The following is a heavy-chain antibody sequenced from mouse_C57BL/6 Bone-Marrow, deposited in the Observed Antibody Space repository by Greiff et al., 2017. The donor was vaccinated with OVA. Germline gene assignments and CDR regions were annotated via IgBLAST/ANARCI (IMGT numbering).Heavy chain of an antibody. CDR3: ARDGGDGYPYAMDY. Sequence: DVKLVESEGGLVQPGSSMKLSCTASGFTFSDYYMAWVRQVPEKGLEWVANINYDGSSTYYLDSLKSRFIISRDNAKNILYLQMSSLKSEDTATYYCARDGGDGYPYAMDYWGQGTSVTVSS. J-gene: IGHJ4*01. V-gene: IGHV5-16*01. CDR1: GFTFSDYY. D-gene: IGHD2-3*01. CDR2: INYDGSST.